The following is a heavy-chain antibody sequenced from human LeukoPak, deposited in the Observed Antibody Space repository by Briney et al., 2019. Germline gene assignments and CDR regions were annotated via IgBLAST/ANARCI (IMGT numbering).Heavy chain of an antibody. J-gene: IGHJ3*02. Sequence: PGGSPRLSCAASGFTFSDYYVSWIRQAPGKGLEWVSYISSSSSYTNYADSVKGRFTISRDNAKNSLYLQMNSLRAEDTAVYYCARGGYNWNDGAFDIWGQGTMVTVSS. CDR2: ISSSSSYT. D-gene: IGHD1-20*01. V-gene: IGHV3-11*06. CDR1: GFTFSDYY. CDR3: ARGGYNWNDGAFDI.